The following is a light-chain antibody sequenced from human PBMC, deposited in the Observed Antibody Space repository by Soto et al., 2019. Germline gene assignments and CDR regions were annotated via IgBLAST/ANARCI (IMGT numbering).Light chain of an antibody. Sequence: ATQMTQSPSSLSASVGDRITITCRPSRDIGSDLSWYQQKPGKAPTLLIYAASNLQSGVPSRFRGSRSGTEFTLTISSLQPEDFATYYCLQDHEDSWTFGQGTKVDIK. CDR2: AAS. J-gene: IGKJ1*01. V-gene: IGKV1-6*01. CDR1: RDIGSD. CDR3: LQDHEDSWT.